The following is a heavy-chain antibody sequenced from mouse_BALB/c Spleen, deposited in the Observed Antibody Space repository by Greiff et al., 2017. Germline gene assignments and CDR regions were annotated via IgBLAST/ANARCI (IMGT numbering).Heavy chain of an antibody. D-gene: IGHD2-3*01. CDR1: GFTFSSYT. J-gene: IGHJ4*01. V-gene: IGHV5-12-2*01. CDR3: ARRNDGYYGAMDY. CDR2: ISNGGGST. Sequence: DVHLVESGGGLVQPGGSLKLSCAASGFTFSSYTMSWVRQTPEKRLEWVAYISNGGGSTYYPDTVKGRFTISRDNAKNTLYLQMSSLRSEDTAMYYCARRNDGYYGAMDYWGQGTSVTVSA.